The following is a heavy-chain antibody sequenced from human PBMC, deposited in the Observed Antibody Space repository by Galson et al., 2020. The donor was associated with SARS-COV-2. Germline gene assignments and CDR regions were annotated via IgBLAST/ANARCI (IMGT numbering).Heavy chain of an antibody. CDR3: ARGLHYYDISGYYFDY. Sequence: ETSETLSLTCTVSGGSIKSYYWSWIRQPPRKELEWIGYIYYSASTNYNPSLKDRVTISVDTSKNQFSLMLSSVTAADTAVYYCARGLHYYDISGYYFDYCGQGTLVTVSS. V-gene: IGHV4-59*01. J-gene: IGHJ4*02. CDR2: IYYSAST. D-gene: IGHD3-22*01. CDR1: GGSIKSYY.